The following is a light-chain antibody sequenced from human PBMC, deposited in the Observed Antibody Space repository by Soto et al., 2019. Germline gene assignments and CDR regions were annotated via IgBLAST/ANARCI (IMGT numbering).Light chain of an antibody. CDR2: KAS. CDR3: QEYHSYTWT. V-gene: IGKV1-5*03. Sequence: DIQMTQSPSTLSASVGDRVTITCRASQSISTWLAWYQQKPGKAPKLLIYKASSLESGVPSRFSGSGSATNFTLTMSSLQPDDFATYYCQEYHSYTWTFGQGTKVESK. J-gene: IGKJ1*01. CDR1: QSISTW.